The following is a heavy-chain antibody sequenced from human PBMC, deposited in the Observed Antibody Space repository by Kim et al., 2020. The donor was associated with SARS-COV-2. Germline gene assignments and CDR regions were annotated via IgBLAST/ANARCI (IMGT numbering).Heavy chain of an antibody. V-gene: IGHV3-15*01. J-gene: IGHJ4*01. CDR3: TTCFSSDRHDGY. CDR1: GFTFSYSW. Sequence: GGSLRLSCAASGFTFSYSWLSWLRQAPGKGLEWVGRIRGSKDGENTDYAAPVRVSFTMSRADSQNTLYLQVNSLVAEDTAVYYCTTCFSSDRHDGYWG. CDR2: IRGSKDGENT. D-gene: IGHD6-19*01.